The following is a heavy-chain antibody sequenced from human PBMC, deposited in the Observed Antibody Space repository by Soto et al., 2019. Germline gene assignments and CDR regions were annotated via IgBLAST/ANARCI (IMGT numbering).Heavy chain of an antibody. D-gene: IGHD6-19*01. CDR1: GYTFANFD. V-gene: IGHV1-18*04. Sequence: GASVKVSCKTSGYTFANFDFSWVRQAPGQGLEWMGWVCNRNGVTNYAENFRDRVTISTDTSTNTVYMELRSLRSDDTAVYFCARERLNTGWYGFDYWGQGTQVTVSS. J-gene: IGHJ4*02. CDR2: VCNRNGVT. CDR3: ARERLNTGWYGFDY.